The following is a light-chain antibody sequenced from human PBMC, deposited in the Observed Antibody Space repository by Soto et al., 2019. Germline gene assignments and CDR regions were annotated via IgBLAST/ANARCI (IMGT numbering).Light chain of an antibody. CDR2: GNN. V-gene: IGLV1-40*01. CDR3: QSYDSSLSGLV. Sequence: QSVLTQPPSVSGAPGQRVIISCTGSRANIGAGNDVHWYQQLLGTAPKLLIYGNNNRPSGVPDRFSGSKSGTSASLAIAGLQAEDEADYYCQSYDSSLSGLVFGGGTKLTVL. CDR1: RANIGAGND. J-gene: IGLJ2*01.